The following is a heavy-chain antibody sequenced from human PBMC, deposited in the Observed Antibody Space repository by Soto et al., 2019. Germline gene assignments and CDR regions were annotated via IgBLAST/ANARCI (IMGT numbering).Heavy chain of an antibody. J-gene: IGHJ4*02. Sequence: SETLYRTCSVSGGSMSEYFWSWIRQSPGKGLEWIGCIYYLGSTDSNPSLKSRVTISVDTSQRKFSLRLTSVTAADTAVYYCARDGYDGSGSPYPAYWGPGNQVTVS. D-gene: IGHD3-10*01. CDR2: IYYLGST. CDR3: ARDGYDGSGSPYPAY. V-gene: IGHV4-59*01. CDR1: GGSMSEYF.